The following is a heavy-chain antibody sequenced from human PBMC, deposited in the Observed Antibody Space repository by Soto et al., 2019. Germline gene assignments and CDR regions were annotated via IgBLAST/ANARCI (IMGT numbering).Heavy chain of an antibody. D-gene: IGHD6-19*01. CDR3: ATVPLTSSGWDPPFDY. CDR2: FDPEDGET. CDR1: LTELS. V-gene: IGHV1-24*01. Sequence: LTELSMHWVRQAPGKGLEWMGGFDPEDGETIYAQKFQGRVTRTEDTSTDTAYMELSSLRSEDTAVYYCATVPLTSSGWDPPFDYWGQGTLVTVSS. J-gene: IGHJ4*02.